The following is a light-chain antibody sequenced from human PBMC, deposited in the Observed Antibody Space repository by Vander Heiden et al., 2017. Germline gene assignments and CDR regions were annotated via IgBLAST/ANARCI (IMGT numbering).Light chain of an antibody. J-gene: IGLJ2*01. CDR3: GTWDSSLSAVV. V-gene: IGLV1-51*01. Sequence: QSVLTQPPSVSAAPGPKVTISCSGSNSNVGNNYVSWYQHLPGTAPKLLIYDNNKRPSGIPDRFSGSKSGTSATLGITGLQTGDEADYYCGTWDSSLSAVVFGGGSKLTVL. CDR2: DNN. CDR1: NSNVGNNY.